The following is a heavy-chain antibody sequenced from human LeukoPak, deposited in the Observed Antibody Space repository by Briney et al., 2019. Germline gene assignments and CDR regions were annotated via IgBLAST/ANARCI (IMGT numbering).Heavy chain of an antibody. CDR3: ATLLNNYDSSGYYEHFDY. CDR1: GYTFTSYA. CDR2: INAGNGNT. V-gene: IGHV1-3*01. D-gene: IGHD3-22*01. J-gene: IGHJ4*02. Sequence: ASVKVSCKASGYTFTSYAMHWVRQAPGQRLEWMGWINAGNGNTKYSQKFQGRVTITRDTSASTAYMELSSLRSEDTAVYYCATLLNNYDSSGYYEHFDYWGQGTLVTVSS.